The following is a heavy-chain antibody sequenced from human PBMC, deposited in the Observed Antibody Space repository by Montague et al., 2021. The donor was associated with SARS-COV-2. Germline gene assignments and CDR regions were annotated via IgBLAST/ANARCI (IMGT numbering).Heavy chain of an antibody. CDR2: IYYSGST. J-gene: IGHJ3*02. CDR3: ARWKLYCSGGSCYSNRFDI. V-gene: IGHV4-39*01. CDR1: GGSISSSSYY. D-gene: IGHD2-15*01. Sequence: SETLSLTCTVSGGSISSSSYYWGWIRQPPGKGLEWIGSIYYSGSTYYNPSLKSRVTISVDTSENQFSLKLSSVTAADTAVYYCARWKLYCSGGSCYSNRFDIWGQGTMVTVSS.